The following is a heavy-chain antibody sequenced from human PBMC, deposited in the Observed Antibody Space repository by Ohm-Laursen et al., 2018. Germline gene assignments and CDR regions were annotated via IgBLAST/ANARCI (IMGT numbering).Heavy chain of an antibody. D-gene: IGHD3-22*01. J-gene: IGHJ4*02. Sequence: GTLSLTCTVSGGSISSYYWSWIRQPPGKGLEWIGYIYYSGSTNYNPSLKSRVTISVDTSKNQFSLKLSSVTAADTAVYYCARVLARYYDSSGYGYWGQGTLVTVSS. CDR3: ARVLARYYDSSGYGY. CDR1: GGSISSYY. V-gene: IGHV4-59*12. CDR2: IYYSGST.